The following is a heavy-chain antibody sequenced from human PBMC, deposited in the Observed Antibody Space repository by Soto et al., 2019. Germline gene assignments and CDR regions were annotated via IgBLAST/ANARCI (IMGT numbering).Heavy chain of an antibody. Sequence: EVQLLESGGGLVQPGGSLRLSCAVSGFTFSNYAMTWVRQAPGKGLEWVSLMSGNGGRIVYADSVRGRFTISRDNSKKPLYLPMNSLRLEDTGVYYCGKGPVSGGSGGAWFDYWGQGTLVTVSS. CDR1: GFTFSNYA. CDR3: GKGPVSGGSGGAWFDY. V-gene: IGHV3-23*01. J-gene: IGHJ4*02. D-gene: IGHD2-21*02. CDR2: MSGNGGRI.